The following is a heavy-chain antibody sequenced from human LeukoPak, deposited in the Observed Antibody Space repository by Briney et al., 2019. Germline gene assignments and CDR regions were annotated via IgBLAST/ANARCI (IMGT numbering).Heavy chain of an antibody. Sequence: GGSLRLSCAASGFTVSSNYMSWVRQAPGKGLEWVSVIYSGGSTYYADSVKGRFTISRDNSKNTLYLQMNSLRAEDTAVYYCARRTTGTTWGVFDYWGQGTLVTVSS. CDR2: IYSGGST. J-gene: IGHJ4*02. CDR1: GFTVSSNY. V-gene: IGHV3-53*01. D-gene: IGHD1-1*01. CDR3: ARRTTGTTWGVFDY.